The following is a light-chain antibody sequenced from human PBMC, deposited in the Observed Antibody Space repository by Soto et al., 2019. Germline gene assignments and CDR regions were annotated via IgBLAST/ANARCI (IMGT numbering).Light chain of an antibody. CDR1: QSINSRY. J-gene: IGKJ2*01. CDR3: QQYGNSPIYT. V-gene: IGKV3-20*01. CDR2: GAS. Sequence: EFVLTQSPGTLSLSPGERATLSCRASQSINSRYLAWYHQKTGQAPRLLIYGASSRATGVPDRFSGSGFGTDFTVTISRLEPENFAVYYCQQYGNSPIYTFGQGTKLEIK.